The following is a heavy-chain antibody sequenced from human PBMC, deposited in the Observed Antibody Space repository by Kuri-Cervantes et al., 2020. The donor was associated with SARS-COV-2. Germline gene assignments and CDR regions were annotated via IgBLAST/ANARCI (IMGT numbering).Heavy chain of an antibody. V-gene: IGHV3-21*01. CDR3: ARDPYSSSWYRYYYGMDV. J-gene: IGHJ6*02. CDR2: ISSSSSYI. D-gene: IGHD6-13*01. CDR1: GFTFSSYS. Sequence: ETLSLTCAASGFTFSSYSMNWVRQAPGKGLEWVSSISSSSSYIYYADSVKGRSTISRDNAKNSLYLQMNSLRAEDTAVYYCARDPYSSSWYRYYYGMDVWGQGTTVTVSS.